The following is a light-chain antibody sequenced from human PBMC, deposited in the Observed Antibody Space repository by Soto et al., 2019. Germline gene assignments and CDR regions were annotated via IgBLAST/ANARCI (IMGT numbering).Light chain of an antibody. J-gene: IGKJ1*01. CDR3: QQSYTTWT. Sequence: DIRMTQSPSSLSASVGDRVTITCRASQSISSYLYWYQQKPGNAPKLLIYAASSLQIGVPSRFSGSGSGTDFTLTISSLQPEDFATYYCQQSYTTWTFGQGTKVEIK. CDR2: AAS. V-gene: IGKV1-39*01. CDR1: QSISSY.